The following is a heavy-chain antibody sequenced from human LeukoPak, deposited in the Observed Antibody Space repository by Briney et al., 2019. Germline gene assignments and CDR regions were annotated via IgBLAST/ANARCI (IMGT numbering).Heavy chain of an antibody. D-gene: IGHD6-13*01. J-gene: IGHJ4*02. CDR1: GFPFSSHG. CDR3: AKARYSSSWYFDY. Sequence: GGSLRLSCAGSGFPFSSHGMNWVRQAPGKGLEWVSAISGSGGSTYYVDSVKGRFTISRDNSKNTLCLQMNSLRAEDTAVYYCAKARYSSSWYFDYWGQGTLVTVSS. V-gene: IGHV3-23*01. CDR2: ISGSGGST.